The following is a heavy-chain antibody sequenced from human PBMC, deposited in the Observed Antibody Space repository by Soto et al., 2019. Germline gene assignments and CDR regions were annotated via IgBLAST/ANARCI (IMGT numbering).Heavy chain of an antibody. D-gene: IGHD6-13*01. Sequence: SGGSLRLSCAASGFSFSDYAMSWVRQAPGKGLEWVSVISESGGSTHYADSVRGRFTVSRDNSKNSLSLRMNRLRDEDTAVYFCAKRSPYSSGWYSPIFDYWGQGALVTVSS. J-gene: IGHJ4*02. V-gene: IGHV3-23*01. CDR2: ISESGGST. CDR3: AKRSPYSSGWYSPIFDY. CDR1: GFSFSDYA.